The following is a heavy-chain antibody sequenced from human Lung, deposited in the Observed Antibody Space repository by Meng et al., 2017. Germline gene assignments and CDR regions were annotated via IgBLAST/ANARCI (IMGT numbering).Heavy chain of an antibody. CDR3: ARERHSTIIRGVIDF. D-gene: IGHD3-10*01. V-gene: IGHV4-34*01. Sequence: QVQLPQWCARLVVPSENLSLTWAVYGGSISGSYWSWIRQSPAKGLEWIGKINHGGSTNYNPSLESRVTISVDTPKNQFSLRLTSMTVADTAVYYCARERHSTIIRGVIDFWGQGALVTVSS. CDR1: GGSISGSY. CDR2: INHGGST. J-gene: IGHJ4*02.